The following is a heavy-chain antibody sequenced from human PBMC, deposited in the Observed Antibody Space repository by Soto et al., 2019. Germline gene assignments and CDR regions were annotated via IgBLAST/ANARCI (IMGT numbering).Heavy chain of an antibody. CDR1: GFTFSSYG. V-gene: IGHV3-30*03. CDR2: ISYDGSNK. J-gene: IGHJ4*03. CDR3: ARDLIDGAFDY. Sequence: GGSLRLSCAASGFTFSSYGMHWVRQAPGKGLEWVAVISYDGSNKYYADSVKGRFTISRDNSKNTLYLQMNSLRSEDTAVYYCARDLIDGAFDYWGQGTTVTVSS.